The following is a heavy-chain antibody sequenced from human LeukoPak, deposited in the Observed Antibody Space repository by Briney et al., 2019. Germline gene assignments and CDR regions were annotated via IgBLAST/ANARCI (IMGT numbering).Heavy chain of an antibody. CDR3: ARVPLWFGELYWCDP. CDR2: ISAYNGNT. J-gene: IGHJ5*02. V-gene: IGHV1-18*01. D-gene: IGHD3-10*01. Sequence: ASVKVSFTASGYTFTSYGISWVRQAPGQGLEWMGWISAYNGNTNYAQKLQGRVTMTTDTSTSTAYMELRSLRSDDTAVYYCARVPLWFGELYWCDPWGQGTLVTVSS. CDR1: GYTFTSYG.